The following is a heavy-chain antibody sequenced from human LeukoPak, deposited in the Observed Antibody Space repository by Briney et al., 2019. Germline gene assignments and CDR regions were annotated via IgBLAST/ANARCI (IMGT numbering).Heavy chain of an antibody. CDR1: GYTFTGYY. V-gene: IGHV1-2*02. J-gene: IGHJ4*02. CDR3: AREMVGIVVVPAAPDGFDY. CDR2: INPNSGGT. D-gene: IGHD2-2*01. Sequence: ASVKVSCKASGYTFTGYYMHWVRQAPGQGLEWMGWINPNSGGTNYAQKFQGRVTMTRGTSISTAYMELSRLRSDDTAVYYCAREMVGIVVVPAAPDGFDYWGQGTLVTVSS.